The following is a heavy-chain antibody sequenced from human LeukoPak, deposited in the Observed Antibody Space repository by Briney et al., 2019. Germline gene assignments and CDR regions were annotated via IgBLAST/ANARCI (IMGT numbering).Heavy chain of an antibody. V-gene: IGHV1-46*01. Sequence: ASVKVSCKASGYTFTSYYMHWVRQAPGQGLEWMGIINPSGGSTSYAQKFQGRVTMTRDTSTRTVYMELSSLRSEDTAVYYCARGNPIAVAVHDAFDIWGQGTMVTVSS. CDR3: ARGNPIAVAVHDAFDI. D-gene: IGHD6-19*01. CDR1: GYTFTSYY. CDR2: INPSGGST. J-gene: IGHJ3*02.